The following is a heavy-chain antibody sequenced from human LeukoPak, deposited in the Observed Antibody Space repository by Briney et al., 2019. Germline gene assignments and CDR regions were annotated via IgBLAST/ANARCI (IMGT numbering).Heavy chain of an antibody. D-gene: IGHD2-2*01. CDR1: GWSFNDYY. J-gene: IGHJ5*02. V-gene: IGHV4-34*01. Sequence: SETLSLTCAVYGWSFNDYYWNWIRQPPGKGLEWIGEINARGDTNYNPSLKSRVTISVDTSRKQFSLRLTSMIAADTALYYCARGQVPAARGYNWFDPWGQGTLVTVSS. CDR3: ARGQVPAARGYNWFDP. CDR2: INARGDT.